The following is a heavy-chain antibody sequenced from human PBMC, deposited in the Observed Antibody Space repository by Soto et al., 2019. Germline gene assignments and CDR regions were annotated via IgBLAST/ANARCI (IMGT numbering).Heavy chain of an antibody. CDR1: GFTFSSYG. D-gene: IGHD6-19*01. CDR2: ISYDGSNK. Sequence: GGSLRLSCAASGFTFSSYGMHWVRQAPGKGLEWVAVISYDGSNKYYADSVKDRFTISRDNSKNTLYLQMNSLRAEDTAVYYCAKDPGIAVAGTLYYFDYWGQGTLVTVSS. CDR3: AKDPGIAVAGTLYYFDY. J-gene: IGHJ4*02. V-gene: IGHV3-30*18.